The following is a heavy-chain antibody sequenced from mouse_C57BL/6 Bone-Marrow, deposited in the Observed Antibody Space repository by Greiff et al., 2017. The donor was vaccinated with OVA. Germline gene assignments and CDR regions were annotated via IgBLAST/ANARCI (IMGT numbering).Heavy chain of an antibody. CDR3: GGGWLLRNFDD. D-gene: IGHD2-3*01. CDR1: GYTFTSYW. V-gene: IGHV1-64*01. CDR2: IHPNSGST. J-gene: IGHJ1*03. Sequence: QVQLKQPGAELVKPGASVKLSCKASGYTFTSYWMHWVKQRPGQGLEWIGMIHPNSGSTNYNEKFKSKATLTVDKSSSTAYMQLSSLTSEDSAVYSCGGGWLLRNFDDWGTGTTVTVSS.